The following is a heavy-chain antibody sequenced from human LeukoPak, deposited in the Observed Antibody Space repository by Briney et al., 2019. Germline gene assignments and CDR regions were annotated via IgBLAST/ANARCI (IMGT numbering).Heavy chain of an antibody. CDR2: IVVGSGNT. CDR3: AADNWDRMGYYYYGMDV. Sequence: GTSVKVSCKASGFTLTSSAMQWVRQARGQRLEWIGWIVVGSGNTNYAQKFQERVTITRDMSTSTAYMELSSLRSEDTAVYYCAADNWDRMGYYYYGMDVWGQGTTVTVSS. J-gene: IGHJ6*02. V-gene: IGHV1-58*02. CDR1: GFTLTSSA. D-gene: IGHD1-14*01.